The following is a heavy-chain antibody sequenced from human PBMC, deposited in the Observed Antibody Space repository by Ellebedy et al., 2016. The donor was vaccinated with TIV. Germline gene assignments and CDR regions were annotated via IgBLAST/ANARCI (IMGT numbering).Heavy chain of an antibody. CDR2: INPNSGGT. J-gene: IGHJ3*02. Sequence: ASVKVSCXASGYTFTGYYMHWVRQAPGQGLEWMGWINPNSGGTNYAQKFQGRVTMTRDTSISTAYMELSRLRSDDTAVYYCARGGPYYDFWSGYQDAFDIWGQGTMVTVSS. CDR1: GYTFTGYY. D-gene: IGHD3-3*01. V-gene: IGHV1-2*02. CDR3: ARGGPYYDFWSGYQDAFDI.